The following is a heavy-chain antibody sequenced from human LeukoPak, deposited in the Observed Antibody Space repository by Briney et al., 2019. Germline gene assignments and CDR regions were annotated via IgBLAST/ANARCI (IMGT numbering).Heavy chain of an antibody. V-gene: IGHV3-48*02. J-gene: IGHJ6*02. CDR2: ISSGSSTT. Sequence: GGSLRLSCAASGFTFSSYSMNWVRQAPGKGHEWVSYISSGSSTTYYVDSVKGRFTISRDNAKNSLYLQMNSLRDEDTAVYYCAGARTYYYAMDVWGQGTKVTVSS. CDR3: AGARTYYYAMDV. CDR1: GFTFSSYS.